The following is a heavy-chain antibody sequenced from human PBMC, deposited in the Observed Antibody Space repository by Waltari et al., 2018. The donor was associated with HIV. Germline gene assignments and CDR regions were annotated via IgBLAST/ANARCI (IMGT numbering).Heavy chain of an antibody. J-gene: IGHJ4*02. D-gene: IGHD1-1*01. CDR2: ILFDSSNK. CDR3: ARLTREGYNGGFDY. CDR1: GFDFSNFG. Sequence: QVQLVESGGGVVQPGRSLRLSCAASGFDFSNFGMHWVRQAPGKGLEWVGVILFDSSNKYYGDSVKGRFTISRDNSKKTVYLQMNSLRGEDTAVYYCARLTREGYNGGFDYWGQGTLVTVSS. V-gene: IGHV3-33*08.